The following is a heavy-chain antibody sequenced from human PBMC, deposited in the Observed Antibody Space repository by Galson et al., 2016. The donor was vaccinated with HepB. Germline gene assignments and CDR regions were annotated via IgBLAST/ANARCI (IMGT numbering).Heavy chain of an antibody. CDR3: ARGRNGHNDFDS. CDR2: IYGGGTT. J-gene: IGHJ4*02. D-gene: IGHD5-24*01. CDR1: GDSITTENYY. V-gene: IGHV4-61*02. Sequence: TLSLTCSVSGDSITTENYYWNWLRRPAGGGLEWIGRIYGGGTTYNNPSLNSRVTMSLDRYNNQLSLNMISMTAADSAVYYCARGRNGHNDFDSWGQGTLGTVSS.